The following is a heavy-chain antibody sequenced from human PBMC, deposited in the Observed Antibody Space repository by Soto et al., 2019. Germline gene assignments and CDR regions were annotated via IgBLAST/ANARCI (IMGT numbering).Heavy chain of an antibody. CDR1: GFTLSSYG. CDR2: IWYDGSNK. Sequence: QVQLVESGGGVVQPGRSLRLSCAASGFTLSSYGMHWVRQAPGKGLEWVAVIWYDGSNKYYADSVKGRFTISRDNSKHTLYLQMNSLRAEDTAVYYCARLQPKPTEHYYGMDVWGQGTTVTVSS. CDR3: ARLQPKPTEHYYGMDV. J-gene: IGHJ6*02. V-gene: IGHV3-33*01. D-gene: IGHD4-4*01.